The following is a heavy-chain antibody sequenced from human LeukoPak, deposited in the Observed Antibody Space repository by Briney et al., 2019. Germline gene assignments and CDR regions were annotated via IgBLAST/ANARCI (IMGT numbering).Heavy chain of an antibody. CDR2: IKQDGSEK. J-gene: IGHJ2*01. CDR3: ARVASELLWFGDPLLDWYFDL. V-gene: IGHV3-7*01. Sequence: GGSLRLSCAASGFTFSSYWMSWVRQAPGKGLEWVANIKQDGSEKYYVDSVKGRFTISRDNAKNSLYLQMNSLRAEDTAVYYCARVASELLWFGDPLLDWYFDLWGRGTLVTVSS. D-gene: IGHD3-10*01. CDR1: GFTFSSYW.